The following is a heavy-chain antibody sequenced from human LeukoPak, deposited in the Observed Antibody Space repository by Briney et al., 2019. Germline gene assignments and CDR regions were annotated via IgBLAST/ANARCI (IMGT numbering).Heavy chain of an antibody. CDR1: GFTFSSYA. D-gene: IGHD1-26*01. V-gene: IGHV3-23*01. J-gene: IGHJ6*02. CDR3: AKDKGWGYSSYDYYGMDV. CDR2: ISGSGGST. Sequence: LSGGSLRLSCAASGFTFSSYAMSWVRQAPGKGLEWVSGISGSGGSTYYADSVKGRFTISRDISKNTLYVQMNSLRAEDAAVYYCAKDKGWGYSSYDYYGMDVWGQGTTVTVSS.